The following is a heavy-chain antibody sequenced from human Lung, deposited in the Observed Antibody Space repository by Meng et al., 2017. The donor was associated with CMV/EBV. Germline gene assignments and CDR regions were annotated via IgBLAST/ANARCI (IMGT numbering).Heavy chain of an antibody. CDR2: INPSSGGT. V-gene: IGHV1-2*02. J-gene: IGHJ6*02. Sequence: ASVXVSXXASGYTFTAYYMHWVRQAPGQGLEWMGWINPSSGGTIYAQNFQGRVTMTTDTSNSTAYMEVSRLTSDDTAVYYCARERLLREPPYYGMDVWGQGTTVTVSS. D-gene: IGHD3-10*01. CDR1: GYTFTAYY. CDR3: ARERLLREPPYYGMDV.